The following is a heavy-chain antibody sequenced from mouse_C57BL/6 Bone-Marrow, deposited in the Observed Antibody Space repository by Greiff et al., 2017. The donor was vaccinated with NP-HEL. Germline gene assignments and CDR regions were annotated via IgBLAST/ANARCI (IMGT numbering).Heavy chain of an antibody. D-gene: IGHD3-2*02. V-gene: IGHV3-1*01. Sequence: EVQLVESGPGMVKPSQSLSLTCTVTGYSITSGYDWHWIRHFPGNKLEWMGYISYSGSTNYNPSLKSRISITHDTSKNHFFLKLNSVTTEDTATYYCAREDSSGSYAMDYWGQGTSVTVSS. CDR1: GYSITSGYD. J-gene: IGHJ4*01. CDR2: ISYSGST. CDR3: AREDSSGSYAMDY.